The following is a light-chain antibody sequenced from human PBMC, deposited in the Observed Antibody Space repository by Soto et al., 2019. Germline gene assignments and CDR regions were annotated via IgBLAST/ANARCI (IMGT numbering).Light chain of an antibody. Sequence: QAVVTQPASVSGSPGQSITISCTGTGRDIGGYNFVSWYQQHPGKAPKVLIYDVKNRPSGVSNRFSGSKSGSTASLTISGLQAEDEADYYCNSYRSMSTYVFGTGTKLTVL. J-gene: IGLJ1*01. CDR2: DVK. V-gene: IGLV2-14*03. CDR3: NSYRSMSTYV. CDR1: GRDIGGYNF.